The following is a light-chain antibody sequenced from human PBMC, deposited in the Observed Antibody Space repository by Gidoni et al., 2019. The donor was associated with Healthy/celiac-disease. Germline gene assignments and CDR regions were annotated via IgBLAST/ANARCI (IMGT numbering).Light chain of an antibody. CDR2: SNN. CDR1: SSNIGSNF. CDR3: AAWDDSLSGPV. Sequence: QSVLTQPPSASGPPGQRVTISCSGSSSNIGSNFVYWYQQLPGPAPKLLIYSNNQRPSGVPDRFSGSKSGTSASLAISGLRSEDEADYYCAAWDDSLSGPVFGGGTKLTVL. V-gene: IGLV1-47*02. J-gene: IGLJ2*01.